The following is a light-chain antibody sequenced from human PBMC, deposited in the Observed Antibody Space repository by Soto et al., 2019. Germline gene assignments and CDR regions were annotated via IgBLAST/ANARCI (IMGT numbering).Light chain of an antibody. Sequence: QSALTQPASVSGSLGQSITISCTGTSSDVGSYNYVSWYQQYPGKAPKLMIYDVSNRPSGVSYRFSGSKSGNTASLTISGLQAEDEADYCCSSYTTSSTHVVFGGGTKLTVL. J-gene: IGLJ2*01. CDR3: SSYTTSSTHVV. CDR2: DVS. V-gene: IGLV2-14*01. CDR1: SSDVGSYNY.